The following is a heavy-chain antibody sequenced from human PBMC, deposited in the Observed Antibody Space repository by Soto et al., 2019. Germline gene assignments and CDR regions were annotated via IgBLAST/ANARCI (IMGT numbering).Heavy chain of an antibody. CDR1: GFTFSIHE. CDR3: AREGRVGGIDY. V-gene: IGHV3-48*03. D-gene: IGHD6-19*01. CDR2: ISSIGVAT. J-gene: IGHJ4*02. Sequence: EVQLVESGGGLVQPGGSLRLSCAASGFTFSIHEMNWVRQAPGKGLEWVSYISSIGVATYYADSVKGRFTISRDNAKNSLYLQMNSLRAEDTAVCYCAREGRVGGIDYWGQGTPVTVSS.